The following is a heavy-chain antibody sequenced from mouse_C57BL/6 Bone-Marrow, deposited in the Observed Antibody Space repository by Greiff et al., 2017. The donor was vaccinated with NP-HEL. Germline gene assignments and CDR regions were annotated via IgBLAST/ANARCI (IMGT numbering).Heavy chain of an antibody. Sequence: EVQVVESGGDLVKPGGSLKLSCAASGFTFSSYGMSWVRQTPDKRLEWVATISSGGSYTYYLDSVKGRFTISRDNAKNTLYLQMSSLKSEDTAMYYCARPSDGYYAYFDYWGQGTTLTVSS. CDR1: GFTFSSYG. CDR3: ARPSDGYYAYFDY. CDR2: ISSGGSYT. V-gene: IGHV5-6*01. D-gene: IGHD2-3*01. J-gene: IGHJ2*01.